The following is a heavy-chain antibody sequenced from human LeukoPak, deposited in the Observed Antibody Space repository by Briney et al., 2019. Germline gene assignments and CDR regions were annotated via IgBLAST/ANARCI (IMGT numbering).Heavy chain of an antibody. CDR2: ISSSGSTI. CDR1: GFTFSSYE. D-gene: IGHD3-10*01. Sequence: GGSLRLSCAASGFTFSSYEMNWVRQAPGKGLEWVSYISSSGSTIYYADSVKGRFTISRDNAKNSLYLQMNSLRAEDTAVYYCARMLWFGESGFDYWGQGTLVTVSS. CDR3: ARMLWFGESGFDY. V-gene: IGHV3-48*03. J-gene: IGHJ4*02.